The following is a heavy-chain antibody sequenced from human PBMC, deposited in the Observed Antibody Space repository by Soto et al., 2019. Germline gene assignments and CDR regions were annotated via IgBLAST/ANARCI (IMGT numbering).Heavy chain of an antibody. J-gene: IGHJ5*02. V-gene: IGHV3-15*01. D-gene: IGHD3-16*02. Sequence: EVQLVESGGGLVKPGGSLRLSCAASGFTFSNAWMSWVRQAPGKGLEWVGRIKSKTDGGTTDYAAPVKGRFTISRDDSKYTLYLQMNSLKTEDTAVYYCTTQVNYDYIWGSYRPMVGWFDPWGQGTLVTVSS. CDR1: GFTFSNAW. CDR3: TTQVNYDYIWGSYRPMVGWFDP. CDR2: IKSKTDGGTT.